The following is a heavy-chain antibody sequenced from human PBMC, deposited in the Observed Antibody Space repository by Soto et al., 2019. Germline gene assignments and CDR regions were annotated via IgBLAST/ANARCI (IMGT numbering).Heavy chain of an antibody. CDR2: IWYDGTNK. J-gene: IGHJ2*01. CDR3: ARGPMTTVTTWGDWYFDL. V-gene: IGHV3-33*01. Sequence: QVQLVESGGGVVQPGRSLRLSCATSGFTFSSYGMHWVRQGPGKGQEWVAVIWYDGTNKYYADSVNGRFTISRDDSKNTLYLQMNSLRAEDTAVYYCARGPMTTVTTWGDWYFDLWGRGTLVTVSS. CDR1: GFTFSSYG. D-gene: IGHD4-17*01.